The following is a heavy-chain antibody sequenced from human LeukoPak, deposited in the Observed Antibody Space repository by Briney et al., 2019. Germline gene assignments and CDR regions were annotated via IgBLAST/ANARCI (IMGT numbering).Heavy chain of an antibody. J-gene: IGHJ5*02. Sequence: GGSLRLSCAASGFTFSSYGMHWVRQAPGKGLEWVAVIWYDGSNKYYADSVKGRFTISRDNSKNTLYLQMNSLRAEDTAVYYCAKALYGDYIWFDPWGQGTLVTVSS. D-gene: IGHD4-17*01. CDR3: AKALYGDYIWFDP. CDR1: GFTFSSYG. V-gene: IGHV3-33*06. CDR2: IWYDGSNK.